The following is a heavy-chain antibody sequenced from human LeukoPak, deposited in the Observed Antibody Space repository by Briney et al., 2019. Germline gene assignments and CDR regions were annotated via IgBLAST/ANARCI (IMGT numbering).Heavy chain of an antibody. J-gene: IGHJ3*02. Sequence: PGGSLRLSCAASGFPFSSYAMSWVRQAPGKGLEWVSAISGSGGSTYYADSVKGRFTISRDNSKNTRYLQMNSLRAEDTAVYYSAKARKDRGRSDDAFDIWGQGTMVTVSS. CDR1: GFPFSSYA. D-gene: IGHD3-16*01. CDR2: ISGSGGST. V-gene: IGHV3-23*01. CDR3: AKARKDRGRSDDAFDI.